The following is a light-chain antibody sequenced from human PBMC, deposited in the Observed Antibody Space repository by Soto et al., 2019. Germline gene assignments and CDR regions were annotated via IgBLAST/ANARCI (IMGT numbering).Light chain of an antibody. CDR2: DAS. CDR3: QQRSNWPIIT. V-gene: IGKV3-11*01. CDR1: QSVRRY. Sequence: EIVLTQSPATLSLSPGERATLSCRASQSVRRYLAWYQQKPGQAPRLLIYDASNRATGIPARFSGSGSGTDITLTISSLEPEDFAVYYCQQRSNWPIITFGQGTRLEIK. J-gene: IGKJ5*01.